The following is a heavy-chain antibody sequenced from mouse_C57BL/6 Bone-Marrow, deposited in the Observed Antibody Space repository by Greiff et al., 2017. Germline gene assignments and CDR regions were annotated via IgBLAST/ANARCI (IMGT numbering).Heavy chain of an antibody. J-gene: IGHJ1*03. D-gene: IGHD1-1*01. V-gene: IGHV14-4*01. CDR3: TFLYYCSSFDV. CDR2: IDPENGDT. Sequence: VQLQQSGAELVRPGASVKLSCTASGFNIKDDYMHWVKQRPEQGLEWIGWIDPENGDTEYASKFQGKATITADTSSNTAYLQLSSLTSEDTAVYYCTFLYYCSSFDVWGTGTTVTVSS. CDR1: GFNIKDDY.